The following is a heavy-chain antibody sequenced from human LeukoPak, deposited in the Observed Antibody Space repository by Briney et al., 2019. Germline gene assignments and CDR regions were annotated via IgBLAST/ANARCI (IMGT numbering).Heavy chain of an antibody. CDR1: GFTFSNYA. Sequence: GGSLRLSCAVSGFTFSNYAMSWVRQAPGKGLDWVSVISDSGGYTFYADSVKGRFTISRDNSKNTLYLQMNSLRAEDTAVYYCTRSSWVVRFRLYWGQGTLVTVSS. CDR3: TRSSWVVRFRLY. V-gene: IGHV3-23*01. J-gene: IGHJ4*02. CDR2: ISDSGGYT. D-gene: IGHD3-3*01.